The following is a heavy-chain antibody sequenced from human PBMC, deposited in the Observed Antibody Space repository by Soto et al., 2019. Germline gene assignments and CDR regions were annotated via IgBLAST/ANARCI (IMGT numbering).Heavy chain of an antibody. CDR1: GGSTSSGGFY. V-gene: IGHV4-31*03. CDR2: IYYSGIS. CDR3: ARNGYTYGMDV. J-gene: IGHJ6*02. D-gene: IGHD5-18*01. Sequence: TLSLTCTVSGGSTSSGGFYWSWIRQHPGKGLEWIGYIYYSGISYYNPSLKSRVSISLDTSRNQFSMTLNSVTAADTAVYYCARNGYTYGMDVWGQGATVTVYS.